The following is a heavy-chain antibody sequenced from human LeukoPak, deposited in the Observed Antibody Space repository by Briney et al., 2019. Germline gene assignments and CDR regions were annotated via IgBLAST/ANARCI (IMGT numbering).Heavy chain of an antibody. Sequence: GSPRLSCAAYGFTFSSYTMNWVRQAPGKGLEWVSFISTSSSYIYYADSVKGRFTISRDNAKNSLYLQMNSLRAEDTAVYYCAELGITMIGGVWGKGTTVTIPS. J-gene: IGHJ6*04. D-gene: IGHD3-10*02. V-gene: IGHV3-21*01. CDR2: ISTSSSYI. CDR3: AELGITMIGGV. CDR1: GFTFSSYT.